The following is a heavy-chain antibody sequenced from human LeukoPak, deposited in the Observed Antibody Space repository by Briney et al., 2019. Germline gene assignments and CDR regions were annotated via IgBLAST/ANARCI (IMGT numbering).Heavy chain of an antibody. J-gene: IGHJ4*02. Sequence: SETLSLTCTVSGGSISSRSHYWGWIRQPPGKGLEWIGSIYYSGSTYYNASLKSRVTMSVDTPKNQFSLKLTSVTAADTVVYYCARIYGTTHVDYWGQGTLVTVSS. CDR3: ARIYGTTHVDY. CDR2: IYYSGST. V-gene: IGHV4-39*01. CDR1: GGSISSRSHY. D-gene: IGHD2/OR15-2a*01.